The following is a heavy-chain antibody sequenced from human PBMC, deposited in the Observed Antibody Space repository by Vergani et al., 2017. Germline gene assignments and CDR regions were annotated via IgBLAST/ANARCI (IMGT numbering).Heavy chain of an antibody. CDR2: ISGSGGST. CDR3: AKLGYCSSTSCYTNWFDP. V-gene: IGHV3-23*01. Sequence: EMQLLESGGGLVQPGGSLRLSCVVSGFTFSSYAMSWVRQAPGKGLEWVSAISGSGGSTYYADSVKGRFTISRDNSKNTLYLQMNSLRAEDTAVYYCAKLGYCSSTSCYTNWFDPWGQGTLVTVSS. D-gene: IGHD2-2*02. CDR1: GFTFSSYA. J-gene: IGHJ5*02.